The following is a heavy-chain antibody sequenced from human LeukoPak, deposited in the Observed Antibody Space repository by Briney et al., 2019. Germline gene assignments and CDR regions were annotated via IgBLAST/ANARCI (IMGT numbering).Heavy chain of an antibody. CDR2: IYYSGST. CDR3: ARVPYYYDSSGYTDPQSDY. D-gene: IGHD3-22*01. CDR1: GGSISSGGYY. V-gene: IGHV4-31*03. J-gene: IGHJ4*02. Sequence: KTSETLSLTCTVSGGSISSGGYYWSWIRQHPGKGLEWIGYIYYSGSTYYNPSLKSRVTISVDTSKNQFSLKLSSVTAADTAVYYCARVPYYYDSSGYTDPQSDYWGQGTLVTVSS.